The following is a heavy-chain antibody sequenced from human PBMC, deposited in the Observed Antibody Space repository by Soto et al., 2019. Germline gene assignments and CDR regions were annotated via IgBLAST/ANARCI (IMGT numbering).Heavy chain of an antibody. Sequence: SDTLSLTCTVPGVSISSYYWSWIRQPPGRGLEWIGYIYYSGSTNYNPSLKSRVTISVDTSKNQFSLKLSSVTAADTAVYYCARHHDSWGQGTLVTVS. CDR2: IYYSGST. CDR1: GVSISSYY. J-gene: IGHJ4*02. V-gene: IGHV4-59*08. CDR3: ARHHDS.